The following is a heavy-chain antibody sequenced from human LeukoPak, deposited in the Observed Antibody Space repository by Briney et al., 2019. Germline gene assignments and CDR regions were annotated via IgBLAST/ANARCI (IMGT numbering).Heavy chain of an antibody. Sequence: GGSLRLSCAASGFTVSSNYMSWVRQAPGKGLEWVSVIYSGGSTYYADSVKGRFSISRDNSKNTLYLQMNSLRAEDTAVYYCARGRPLHYYDSSGPTDYWGQGTLVTVSS. J-gene: IGHJ4*02. D-gene: IGHD3-22*01. CDR1: GFTVSSNY. CDR2: IYSGGST. CDR3: ARGRPLHYYDSSGPTDY. V-gene: IGHV3-66*01.